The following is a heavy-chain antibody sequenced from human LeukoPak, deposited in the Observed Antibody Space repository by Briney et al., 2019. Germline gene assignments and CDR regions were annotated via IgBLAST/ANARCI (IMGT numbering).Heavy chain of an antibody. D-gene: IGHD3-16*01. Sequence: ASVKVSCKASGYIFTDYYMHWVRQAPGQGLESMGWINPNSGDTNYAQKFQGRVTMTRDTSISTAYMELSRLRSDDTAVYYCARVRYRLAETYIDYWGQGTLVTVSS. CDR1: GYIFTDYY. CDR2: INPNSGDT. V-gene: IGHV1-2*02. CDR3: ARVRYRLAETYIDY. J-gene: IGHJ4*02.